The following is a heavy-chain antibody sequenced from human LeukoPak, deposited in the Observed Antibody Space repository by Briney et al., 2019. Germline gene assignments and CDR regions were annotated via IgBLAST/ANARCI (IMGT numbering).Heavy chain of an antibody. CDR1: GYTFTGYY. V-gene: IGHV1-2*02. Sequence: ASVKVSCKASGYTFTGYYMHWVRQAPGQGLEWMGWVNPNSGGTNYAQKFQGRVTMTRDTSISTAYMELSRLRSDDTAVYYCARYYALELREGLDYRGQGTLVTVSS. D-gene: IGHD1-26*01. CDR3: ARYYALELREGLDY. J-gene: IGHJ4*02. CDR2: VNPNSGGT.